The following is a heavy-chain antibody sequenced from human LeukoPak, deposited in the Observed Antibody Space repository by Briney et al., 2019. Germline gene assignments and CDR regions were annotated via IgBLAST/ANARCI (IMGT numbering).Heavy chain of an antibody. CDR3: ARGVRYYDSSAPQGY. J-gene: IGHJ4*02. Sequence: ASVKVSCKASGYTFTGYYMNWVRQAPGQGLEWMGWINPNSGGTNYAQKFQGRVTMTRDTSISTAYMELSRLRSDDTAVYYCARGVRYYDSSAPQGYWGQGTLVTVSS. D-gene: IGHD3-22*01. CDR1: GYTFTGYY. V-gene: IGHV1-2*02. CDR2: INPNSGGT.